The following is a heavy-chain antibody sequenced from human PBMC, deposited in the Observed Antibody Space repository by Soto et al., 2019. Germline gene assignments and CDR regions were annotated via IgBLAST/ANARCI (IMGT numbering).Heavy chain of an antibody. CDR2: ISYDARNT. CDR1: GFLFNTYA. D-gene: IGHD2-8*02. V-gene: IGHV3-30*04. CDR3: VRADYCHEILTAQYCSACHSVEV. Sequence: RLSCTASGFLFNTYAMHWVRQAPAKGLEWVAVISYDARNTYYADSVKGRFTISRDNSKNALYLQMDSLRPEDTAVYYCVRADYCHEILTAQYCSACHSVEVWGQGTTVTVSS. J-gene: IGHJ6*02.